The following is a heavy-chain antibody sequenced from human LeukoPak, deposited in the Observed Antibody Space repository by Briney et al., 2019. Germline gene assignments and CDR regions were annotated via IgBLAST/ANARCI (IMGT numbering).Heavy chain of an antibody. D-gene: IGHD3-16*02. V-gene: IGHV3-30*03. J-gene: IGHJ4*02. Sequence: GGSLRLSCAASGFTFSSYGMHWVRQAPGKGLEWVAVISYDGSNKYYADSVKGRFTISRDNSKNTLYLQMNSLRAEDTAVYYCARESTMDDYVWGSYRYPSDYWGQGTLVTVSS. CDR2: ISYDGSNK. CDR3: ARESTMDDYVWGSYRYPSDY. CDR1: GFTFSSYG.